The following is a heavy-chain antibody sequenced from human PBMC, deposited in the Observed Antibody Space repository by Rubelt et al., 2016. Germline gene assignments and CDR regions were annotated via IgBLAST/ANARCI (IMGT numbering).Heavy chain of an antibody. V-gene: IGHV2-70*01. CDR3: AHRTYYYDSSGYIY. Sequence: QVTLRESGPALVKPTQTLTLTCTFSGFSLSTSGMCVSWIRQPPGKALEWLALIDWDDDKYYSTSLKTRLTISKDTSKNQVVLTMTNMDPVDTATYYCAHRTYYYDSSGYIYWGQGTLVTVSS. J-gene: IGHJ4*02. CDR1: GFSLSTSGMC. D-gene: IGHD3-22*01. CDR2: IDWDDDK.